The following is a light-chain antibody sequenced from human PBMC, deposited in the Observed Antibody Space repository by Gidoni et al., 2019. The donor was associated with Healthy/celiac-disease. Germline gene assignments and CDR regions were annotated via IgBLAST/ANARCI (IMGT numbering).Light chain of an antibody. V-gene: IGKV1-39*01. CDR2: AAT. Sequence: DIQMTQSPSSLSASVGDRVTITCRASPSISSYLNWYQQKPGKAPKLLIYAATSLQSGVPSRFSGSGAGTDFTLTSSSLQPEDFATYYCQQSYSTPPTFGQGTKVEIK. CDR3: QQSYSTPPT. J-gene: IGKJ1*01. CDR1: PSISSY.